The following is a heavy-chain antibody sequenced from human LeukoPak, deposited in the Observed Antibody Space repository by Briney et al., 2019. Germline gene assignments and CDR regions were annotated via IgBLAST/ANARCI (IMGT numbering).Heavy chain of an antibody. V-gene: IGHV1-69*13. Sequence: SSVKVYRKASRGTFSSYAISWVRQAPGQGLEWMGGIIPIFGTANYAQKFQGRVTITADESTSTAYMELSSLRSEDTAVYYCARDNLSPGVPAAYDYWGQGTLVTVSS. CDR3: ARDNLSPGVPAAYDY. CDR1: RGTFSSYA. J-gene: IGHJ4*02. CDR2: IIPIFGTA. D-gene: IGHD2-2*01.